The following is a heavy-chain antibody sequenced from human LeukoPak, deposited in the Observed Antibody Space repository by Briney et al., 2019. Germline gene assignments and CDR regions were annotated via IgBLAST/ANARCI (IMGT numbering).Heavy chain of an antibody. D-gene: IGHD3-10*01. CDR2: IYHSGST. Sequence: SETLSLTCTVSGGSISSSSYYWGWIRQPPGKGLEWIGYIYHSGSTYYNPSLKSRVTISVDRSKNQFSLKLSSVTAADTAVYYCAREPPGTNANAFDIWGQGTMVTVSS. CDR1: GGSISSSSYY. V-gene: IGHV4-39*07. J-gene: IGHJ3*02. CDR3: AREPPGTNANAFDI.